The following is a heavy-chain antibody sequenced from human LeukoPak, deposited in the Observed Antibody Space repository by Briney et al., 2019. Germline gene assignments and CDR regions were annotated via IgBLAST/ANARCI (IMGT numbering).Heavy chain of an antibody. CDR1: GFTFSSNW. J-gene: IGHJ6*03. CDR3: ARDFGYCRGGSCYTRMDV. V-gene: IGHV3-7*01. Sequence: PGGSLRLSCAASGFTFSSNWMSWVRQAPGKGPEWVSNIKDDGGEKNYVDSVKGRFIISRDNVKNSLYLQMNSLRDEDTAAYYCARDFGYCRGGSCYTRMDVWGKGTTVTVSS. D-gene: IGHD2-15*01. CDR2: IKDDGGEK.